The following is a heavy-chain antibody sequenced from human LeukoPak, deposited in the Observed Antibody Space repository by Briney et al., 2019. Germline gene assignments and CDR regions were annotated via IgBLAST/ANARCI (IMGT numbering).Heavy chain of an antibody. CDR2: IKQDGSEK. J-gene: IGHJ6*03. V-gene: IGHV3-7*01. CDR1: GFTFSNYW. Sequence: GGSLRLSCAASGFTFSNYWMSWVRQAPGKGLEWVAIIKQDGSEKYYVDSVKGRFTISRDNSKNSLYLKMNSLRAEDTAMYYCARVGYSYYYMDVWGKGTTVTVSS. CDR3: ARVGYSYYYMDV.